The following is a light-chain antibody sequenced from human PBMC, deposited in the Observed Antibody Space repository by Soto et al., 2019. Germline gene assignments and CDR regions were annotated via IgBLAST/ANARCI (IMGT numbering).Light chain of an antibody. Sequence: EIVMTQSPATLSVSPGERATLSCRASQSVSSNLAWYQQKPGQAPRLLIYGASTRATGIPARFSGSGSGTDFSLTISRLEPEDFAVYYCQQYGRSPLTFGGGTTVEIK. J-gene: IGKJ4*01. CDR2: GAS. V-gene: IGKV3-15*01. CDR1: QSVSSN. CDR3: QQYGRSPLT.